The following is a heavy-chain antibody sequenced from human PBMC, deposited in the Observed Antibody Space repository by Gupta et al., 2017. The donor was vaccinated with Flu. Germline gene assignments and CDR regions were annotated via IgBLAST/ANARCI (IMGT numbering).Heavy chain of an antibody. J-gene: IGHJ6*03. CDR1: GFFVSADG. V-gene: IGHV3-30*18. CDR2: MSYDGRMK. Sequence: VNLVESGVGRVKPGRSMASSCAASGFFVSADGMHWVRRAPGKGGEWLAVMSYDGRMKYYADSLKGRFTISRDNPKNTLYLQMNSLRVEDTAVYYCAKELEASFNYYYYMDVWGKGTTVTVSS. CDR3: AKELEASFNYYYYMDV.